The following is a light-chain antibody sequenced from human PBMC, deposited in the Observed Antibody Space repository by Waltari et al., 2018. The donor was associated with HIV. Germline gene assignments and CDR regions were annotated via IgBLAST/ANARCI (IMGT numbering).Light chain of an antibody. CDR2: AAS. CDR1: QSISTS. J-gene: IGKJ3*01. V-gene: IGKV1-39*01. CDR3: RQSYTSPLT. Sequence: DIQMTQSPSSLSASVGDRVTIACRASQSISTSFNWYQLKPGKVPKLLISAASTLQSGVPSRFSGSGSGTDFTLTLSSLQPEDFATYDCRQSYTSPLTFGPGTKVEIK.